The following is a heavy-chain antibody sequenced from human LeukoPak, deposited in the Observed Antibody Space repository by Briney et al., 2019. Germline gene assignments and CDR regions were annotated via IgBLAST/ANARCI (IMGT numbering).Heavy chain of an antibody. CDR1: GFTFSSYA. Sequence: GGSLRLSCAASGFTFSSYAMSWVRQAPGKGLEWVSAISGSGGSTYHADSVKGRFTISRDNSKNTLYLQMNSLRAEDTAVYYCAKDRRDGYKPYYFDYWGQGTLVTVSS. CDR2: ISGSGGST. V-gene: IGHV3-23*01. J-gene: IGHJ4*02. CDR3: AKDRRDGYKPYYFDY. D-gene: IGHD5-24*01.